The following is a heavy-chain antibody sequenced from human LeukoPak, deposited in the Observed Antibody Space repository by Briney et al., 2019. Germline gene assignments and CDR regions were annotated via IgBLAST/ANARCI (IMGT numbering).Heavy chain of an antibody. J-gene: IGHJ4*02. Sequence: GGSLRLSCAASGFPFRSYAMHGVPQAPGRGLEYVSAISSNGGSTYYANSVKGRFTISRDNSKNTLYLQMGSLRAEDMAVYYCARFKAANDYWGQGTLVTVSS. CDR1: GFPFRSYA. D-gene: IGHD6-13*01. V-gene: IGHV3-64*01. CDR3: ARFKAANDY. CDR2: ISSNGGST.